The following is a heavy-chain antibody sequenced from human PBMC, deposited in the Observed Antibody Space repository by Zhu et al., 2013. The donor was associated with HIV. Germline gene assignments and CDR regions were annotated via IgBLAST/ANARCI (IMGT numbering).Heavy chain of an antibody. J-gene: IGHJ4*02. CDR1: GGTFSSYT. D-gene: IGHD4-17*01. Sequence: QVQLVQSGAEVKKPGSSVKVSCKASGGTFSSYTISWVRQAPGQGLEWMGRIIPILGIANYAQKFQGRVTITADKSTSTAYMELSSLRSEDTAVYYCARDSLDYGETPGDYWGQGTLVTVSS. CDR2: IIPILGIA. V-gene: IGHV1-69*08. CDR3: ARDSLDYGETPGDY.